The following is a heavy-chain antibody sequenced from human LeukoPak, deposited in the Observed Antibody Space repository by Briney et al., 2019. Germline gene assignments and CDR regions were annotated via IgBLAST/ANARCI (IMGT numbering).Heavy chain of an antibody. Sequence: ASVKVSCKASGYTFTSYAMHWVRQAPGQRLEWMGWINAGNGNTKYSQKFQGRVTITRDTSASTAYMELSSLRSEDTAVYYCARDLNGDLYYFDYWGQGTLVTVSS. CDR3: ARDLNGDLYYFDY. CDR1: GYTFTSYA. V-gene: IGHV1-3*01. J-gene: IGHJ4*02. CDR2: INAGNGNT. D-gene: IGHD4-17*01.